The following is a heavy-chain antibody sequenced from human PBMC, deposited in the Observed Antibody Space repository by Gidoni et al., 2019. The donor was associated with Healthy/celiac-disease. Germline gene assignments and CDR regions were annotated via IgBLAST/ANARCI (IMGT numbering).Heavy chain of an antibody. D-gene: IGHD3-3*01. CDR3: AKGDFWSGSPVWFDP. CDR1: AGTASSYA. Sequence: QVQLVQSGAEVKKPGSSVKVSCKASAGTASSYAISCVRQAPGQGLEWIGGIIPIFGTANYAQKFQGRVTITADESTSTAYMELSSLRSEDTAVYYCAKGDFWSGSPVWFDPWGQGTLVTVSS. CDR2: IIPIFGTA. V-gene: IGHV1-69*01. J-gene: IGHJ5*02.